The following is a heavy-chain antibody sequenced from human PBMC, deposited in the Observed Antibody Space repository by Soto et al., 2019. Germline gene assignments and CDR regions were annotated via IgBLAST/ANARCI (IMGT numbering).Heavy chain of an antibody. CDR1: GFTFSSYG. J-gene: IGHJ5*02. CDR2: ISYDGSNK. Sequence: GGSLRLSCAASGFTFSSYGMHWVRQAPGKGLEWVAVISYDGSNKYYADSVKGRFTISRDNSKNTLYLQMNSLRAEDTAVYYCAKDRRVWQHTPPYNWFDPWGQGTLVTVSS. CDR3: AKDRRVWQHTPPYNWFDP. D-gene: IGHD6-13*01. V-gene: IGHV3-30*18.